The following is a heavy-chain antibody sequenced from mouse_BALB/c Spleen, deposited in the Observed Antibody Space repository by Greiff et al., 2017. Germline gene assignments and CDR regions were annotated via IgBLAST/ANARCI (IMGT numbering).Heavy chain of an antibody. J-gene: IGHJ4*01. CDR1: GFSLTSYG. CDR3: AREVGNYEGYAMDY. V-gene: IGHV2-9*02. CDR2: IWAGGST. D-gene: IGHD2-1*01. Sequence: QVQLQQSGPGLVAPSQSLSITCTVSGFSLTSYGVHWVRQPPGKGLEWLGVIWAGGSTNYNSALMSRLSISKDNSKSQVFLKMNSLQTDDTAMYYCAREVGNYEGYAMDYWGQGTSVTVSS.